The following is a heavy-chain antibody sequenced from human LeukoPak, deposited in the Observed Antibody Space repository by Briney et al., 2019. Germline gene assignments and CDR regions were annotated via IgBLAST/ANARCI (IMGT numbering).Heavy chain of an antibody. D-gene: IGHD1-26*01. Sequence: GGSLTLSCSASGFTFSSFAMFWVRRAPGKVMEYVSGISSDGGRTNYADSVKARLTISRDNYNVTLYLQMTSLGPEDTAIYYCVKDPSGNFFYFDYWGEGTLVTVSS. J-gene: IGHJ4*02. CDR1: GFTFSSFA. CDR2: ISSDGGRT. V-gene: IGHV3-64D*09. CDR3: VKDPSGNFFYFDY.